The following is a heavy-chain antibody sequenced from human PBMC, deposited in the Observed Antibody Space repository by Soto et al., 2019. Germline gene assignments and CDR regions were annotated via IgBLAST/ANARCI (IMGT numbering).Heavy chain of an antibody. D-gene: IGHD3-10*01. CDR3: ARGSGSYYTGIDY. J-gene: IGHJ4*02. V-gene: IGHV3-66*01. CDR1: GFTVSSNY. CDR2: IYSGGST. Sequence: EVQLVESGGGLVQPGGSLRLSCAASGFTVSSNYMSWVRQAPGKGLEWVSVIYSGGSTYYADSVKGRFTISRDNSKNTLYLQMNSLRAEDTAVYYCARGSGSYYTGIDYWGQGTLVTASS.